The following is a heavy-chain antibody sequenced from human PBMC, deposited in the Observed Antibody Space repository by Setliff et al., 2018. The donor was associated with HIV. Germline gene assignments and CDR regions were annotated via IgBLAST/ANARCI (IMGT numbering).Heavy chain of an antibody. V-gene: IGHV4-59*08. CDR2: IYYGST. CDR3: ARRRCSAASCPDNSWNWLDP. D-gene: IGHD2-15*01. Sequence: SETLSLTCTVSGDSISSYYWNWIRQPPGKALEWIGYIYYGSTHYNPSFEGRVTISVDTSKNQFSLKLRSVTAAGTAMYYCARRRCSAASCPDNSWNWLDPWGQGTLVTVSS. J-gene: IGHJ5*02. CDR1: GDSISSYY.